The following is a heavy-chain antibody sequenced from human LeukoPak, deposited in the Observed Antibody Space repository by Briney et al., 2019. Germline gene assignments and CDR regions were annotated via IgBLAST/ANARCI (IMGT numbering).Heavy chain of an antibody. CDR1: GFTFSSCA. CDR3: VKDLSGWYSFDY. Sequence: GGSLRLSCSASGFTFSSCAMHWVRQAPGMGLEYVSGINDYGTTTQYGDSVRARVTISRDDSKNTVHLQMSSLRAEDTSVYYCVKDLSGWYSFDYWGQGTLVTVSS. CDR2: INDYGTTT. D-gene: IGHD6-19*01. V-gene: IGHV3-64D*09. J-gene: IGHJ4*02.